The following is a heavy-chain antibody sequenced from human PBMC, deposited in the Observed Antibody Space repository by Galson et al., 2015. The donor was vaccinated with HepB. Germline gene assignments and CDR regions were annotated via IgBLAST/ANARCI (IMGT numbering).Heavy chain of an antibody. CDR3: ARVAGTIYYYGMDV. J-gene: IGHJ6*02. CDR2: TYFRSKWYN. CDR1: GDSVSSHSAA. Sequence: CAISGDSVSSHSAAWYWIRQSPSRGLEWLGRTYFRSKWYNDYAESVRSRITISPDTSKNQFSLQLQSVTPEDTAVYYCARVAGTIYYYGMDVWGQGTTVTVSS. V-gene: IGHV6-1*01. D-gene: IGHD2-15*01.